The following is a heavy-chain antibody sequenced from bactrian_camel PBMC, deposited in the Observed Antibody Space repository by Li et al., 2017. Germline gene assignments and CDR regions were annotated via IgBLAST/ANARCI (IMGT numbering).Heavy chain of an antibody. CDR1: GFTFSSYW. J-gene: IGHJ4*01. CDR3: VTFGDVPDY. Sequence: QLVESGGGLVQPGGSLRLSCAASGFTFSSYWMYWVRQAPGKGLEWVSTINKGGDTTYYADSVKGRFTISRDNAKNTVYLQMNSLKPEDTAVYYCVTFGDVPDYWGQGTQVTVS. V-gene: IGHV3S25*01. CDR2: INKGGDTT.